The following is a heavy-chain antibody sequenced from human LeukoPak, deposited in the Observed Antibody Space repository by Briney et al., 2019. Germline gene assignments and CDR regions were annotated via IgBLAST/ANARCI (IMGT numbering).Heavy chain of an antibody. J-gene: IGHJ4*02. D-gene: IGHD2-15*01. CDR2: IYHSGST. CDR1: GYSVSSGFY. V-gene: IGHV4-38-2*02. Sequence: PSETLSLTCSVSGYSVSSGFYWGWIRQPPGKGLAWIGTIYHSGSTNYNPSLKSRVTISVDTSKSQFSLKLSSVTAADTAVYYCARGEAATHLIDYWGQGTLVTVSS. CDR3: ARGEAATHLIDY.